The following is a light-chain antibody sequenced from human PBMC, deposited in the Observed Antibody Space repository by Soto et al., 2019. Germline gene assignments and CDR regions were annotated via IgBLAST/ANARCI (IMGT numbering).Light chain of an antibody. CDR3: QQYGSSLFT. CDR1: QSVSSSY. J-gene: IGKJ3*01. CDR2: GAS. V-gene: IGKV3-20*01. Sequence: EIGLTQSPGTLSLSPGERATLSCRASQSVSSSYLAWDQQKPGQAPSLRIYGASSRATGIPDRFSGSGSGTDFTLTISRLEPEDFAVYYCQQYGSSLFTFGPGTKVDIK.